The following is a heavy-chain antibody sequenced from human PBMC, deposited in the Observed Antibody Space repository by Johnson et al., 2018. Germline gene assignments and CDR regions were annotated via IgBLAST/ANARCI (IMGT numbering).Heavy chain of an antibody. Sequence: VQLVESGGGVVQPGRSXRLSCAASGFTFSSYAMHWVRQAPGKGLEWVAVISYDGSNKYYADSVKGRFTISRDNSKNTLYLQMNSLRAEDTAVYYCAKVPYSSSSHPQHWGQGTLVTVSS. CDR1: GFTFSSYA. V-gene: IGHV3-30-3*01. CDR2: ISYDGSNK. D-gene: IGHD6-6*01. CDR3: AKVPYSSSSHPQH. J-gene: IGHJ1*01.